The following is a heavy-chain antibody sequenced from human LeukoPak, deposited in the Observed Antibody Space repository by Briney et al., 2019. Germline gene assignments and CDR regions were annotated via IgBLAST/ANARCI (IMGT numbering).Heavy chain of an antibody. CDR1: GYNFNIYW. Sequence: GESLKISCEASGYNFNIYWIGWVRQMPGKGLEWMGIIYPGDYETRYSPSFQGLVTISVDKSISTAYLQWSSLKASDTAMYYCAIPPGYCGNDCSFDHWGQGTLVTVSS. V-gene: IGHV5-51*01. CDR3: AIPPGYCGNDCSFDH. D-gene: IGHD2-21*02. J-gene: IGHJ4*02. CDR2: IYPGDYET.